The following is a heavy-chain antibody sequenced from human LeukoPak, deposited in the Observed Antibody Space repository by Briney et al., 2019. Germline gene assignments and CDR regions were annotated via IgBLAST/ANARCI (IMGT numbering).Heavy chain of an antibody. CDR3: ATFGYSSVYYYDSSGNGYFDY. V-gene: IGHV3-23*01. CDR2: ISGRDTNP. Sequence: GGSLRLSCAASGFTFSNYAMSWVRQAPGKGLEWVSGISGRDTNPDYADSVKGRFTISRDNSKNTLYLQMNSLRAEDTAVYYCATFGYSSVYYYDSSGNGYFDYWGQGTLVTVSS. D-gene: IGHD3-22*01. J-gene: IGHJ4*02. CDR1: GFTFSNYA.